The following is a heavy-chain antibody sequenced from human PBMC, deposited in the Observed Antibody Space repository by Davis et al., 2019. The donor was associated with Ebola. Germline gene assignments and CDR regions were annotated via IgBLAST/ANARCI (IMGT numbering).Heavy chain of an antibody. CDR2: ITWNGDST. V-gene: IGHV3-43D*04. Sequence: PGGSLRISCAASGFTFDDYAMHWVRQPPGKGLEWVSLITWNGDSTYYADSVKGRFTISRDNSKTSLYLQMNSLRVEDTALYYFAKAAYYDSWSGFDHCGQGTLVTVSS. CDR1: GFTFDDYA. CDR3: AKAAYYDSWSGFDH. J-gene: IGHJ4*02. D-gene: IGHD3-3*01.